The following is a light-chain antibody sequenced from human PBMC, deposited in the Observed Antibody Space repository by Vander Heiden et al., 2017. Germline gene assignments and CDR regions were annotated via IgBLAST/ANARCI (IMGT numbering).Light chain of an antibody. CDR1: QSIGSS. V-gene: IGKV1-39*01. CDR2: AAS. Sequence: DIQMTQSPSSLSASVVDRVTIPCRASQSIGSSVNWYQQTAGKAPKLLISAASSLQSGVPSRFSGSGSGTDFTLTISSLQPEDFATYYCQQTFSSTFGPGTKVDIK. J-gene: IGKJ3*01. CDR3: QQTFSST.